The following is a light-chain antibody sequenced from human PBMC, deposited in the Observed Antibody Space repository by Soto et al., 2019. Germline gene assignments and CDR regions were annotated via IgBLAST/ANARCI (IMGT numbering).Light chain of an antibody. CDR2: KAS. J-gene: IGKJ2*01. V-gene: IGKV1-5*03. Sequence: DIQMTQSPSTLSASVGDTVTITCRASQSISNWLAWYQQKPGQAPKLLIHKASTLESGVPSRFSGSGSGTEFTLTISSLQPDDFATFYCQQYHRFPYTFGQGTKLEIK. CDR1: QSISNW. CDR3: QQYHRFPYT.